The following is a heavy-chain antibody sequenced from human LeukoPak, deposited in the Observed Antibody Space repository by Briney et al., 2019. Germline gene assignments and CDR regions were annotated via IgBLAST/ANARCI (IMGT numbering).Heavy chain of an antibody. CDR2: INPNSGGT. J-gene: IGHJ4*02. CDR3: ASYDSSGYYYDY. Sequence: ASVKVSCKASGYTVTGNYMHWVRQAPGQGLEWMGRINPNSGGTNYAQKFQGRVTMTRDTSISTAYMELSRLRSDDTAVYYCASYDSSGYYYDYWGQRTLVTVSS. V-gene: IGHV1-2*06. CDR1: GYTVTGNY. D-gene: IGHD3-22*01.